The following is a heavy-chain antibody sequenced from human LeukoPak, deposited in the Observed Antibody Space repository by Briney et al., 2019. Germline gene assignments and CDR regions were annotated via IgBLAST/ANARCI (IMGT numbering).Heavy chain of an antibody. CDR2: ISSSSSYI. J-gene: IGHJ4*02. D-gene: IGHD6-19*01. CDR1: GFTFSSYS. CDR3: AREIAVAPSLDY. Sequence: GGSLRLSCAASGFTFSSYSMNWVRQAPGKGLEWVSSISSSSSYIYYADSVKGRFTISRDNAKNSLYLQMNNLRAEDTAVYYCAREIAVAPSLDYWGQGTLVTVSS. V-gene: IGHV3-21*01.